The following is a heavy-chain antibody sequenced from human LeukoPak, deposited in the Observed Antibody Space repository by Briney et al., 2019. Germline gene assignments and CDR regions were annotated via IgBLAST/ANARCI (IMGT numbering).Heavy chain of an antibody. Sequence: ASVKVSCKVSGYTFTDYYMHWVQQAPGKGLEWMGLVDPEDGETIYAEKFQGRVTITADTSTDTAYMELSSLRSEDTAVYYCATDPKAYCSGGSCYHGWFDPWGQGTLVTVSS. D-gene: IGHD2-15*01. V-gene: IGHV1-69-2*01. J-gene: IGHJ5*02. CDR3: ATDPKAYCSGGSCYHGWFDP. CDR2: VDPEDGET. CDR1: GYTFTDYY.